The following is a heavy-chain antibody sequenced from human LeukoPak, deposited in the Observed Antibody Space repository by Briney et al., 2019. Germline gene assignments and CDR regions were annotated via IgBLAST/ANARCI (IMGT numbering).Heavy chain of an antibody. J-gene: IGHJ6*03. D-gene: IGHD3-10*01. V-gene: IGHV3-53*01. CDR1: GFTVSSNY. CDR2: IYSGGST. CDR3: ANYGSGRGYYYYYMDV. Sequence: GGSLRLSCAASGFTVSSNYMSWVRQAPGKGLEWVSVIYSGGSTYYADSVKGRSTISRDNSKNTLYLQMNSLRAEDTAVYYCANYGSGRGYYYYYMDVWGKGTTVTVSS.